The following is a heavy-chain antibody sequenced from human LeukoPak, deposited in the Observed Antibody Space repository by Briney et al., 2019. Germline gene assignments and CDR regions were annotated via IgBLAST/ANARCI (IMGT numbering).Heavy chain of an antibody. CDR1: GFAFSTYG. J-gene: IGHJ4*02. Sequence: PGGSLRLSCAASGFAFSTYGIHWVRQAPGKGLEWVSFIRYDGTRQYYSDSVKGRFTISRDNSKNTLYLQMNSLRAEDTAVYYCAKDDRITMVRGVIIPFDYWGQGTLVTVSS. D-gene: IGHD3-10*01. CDR3: AKDDRITMVRGVIIPFDY. V-gene: IGHV3-30*02. CDR2: IRYDGTRQ.